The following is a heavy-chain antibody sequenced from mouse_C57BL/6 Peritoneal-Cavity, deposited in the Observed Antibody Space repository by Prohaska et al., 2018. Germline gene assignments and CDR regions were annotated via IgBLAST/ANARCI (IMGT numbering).Heavy chain of an antibody. CDR2: INPNNGGT. Sequence: EVQLQQSGPELVKPGASVKISCKASGYTFTDYYMNWVKQSHGKSLEWIGDINPNNGGTSYNQKFKGKDILTVDNSSSTAYMEVRSLTSEDSAVYYCAYGDVDVWGTGTTVTGSS. D-gene: IGHD2-13*01. CDR3: AYGDVDV. J-gene: IGHJ1*03. V-gene: IGHV1-26*01. CDR1: GYTFTDYY.